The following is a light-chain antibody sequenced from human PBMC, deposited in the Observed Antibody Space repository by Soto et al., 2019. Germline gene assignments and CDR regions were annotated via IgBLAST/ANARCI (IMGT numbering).Light chain of an antibody. V-gene: IGKV3-20*01. CDR2: GAS. CDR3: QQHGTSPPSWT. J-gene: IGKJ1*01. CDR1: QSVTSSY. Sequence: ETVLTQSPGTLSLSPGERATLFCRASQSVTSSYLAWYQQKPGQAPRLHIYGASSRATGIPDRFSGSGSGTDFTLTISRLEPEDFAVYYCQQHGTSPPSWTFGQGTKVEIK.